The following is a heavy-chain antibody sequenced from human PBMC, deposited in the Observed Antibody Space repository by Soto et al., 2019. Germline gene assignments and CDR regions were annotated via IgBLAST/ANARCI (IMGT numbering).Heavy chain of an antibody. Sequence: GGSLRLSCAASGFTFSNAWMNWVRQAPGKGLEWVGRIKSKTDGGTTDYAAPVKGRFTISRDDSKNTLYLQMNSLKTEDTAVYYCTTAPSTGTTWYYYYGMDVWGQGTTVTLSS. CDR1: GFTFSNAW. D-gene: IGHD1-7*01. CDR3: TTAPSTGTTWYYYYGMDV. V-gene: IGHV3-15*07. CDR2: IKSKTDGGTT. J-gene: IGHJ6*02.